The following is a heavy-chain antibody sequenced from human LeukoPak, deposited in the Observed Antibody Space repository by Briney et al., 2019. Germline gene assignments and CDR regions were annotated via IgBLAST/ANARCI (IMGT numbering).Heavy chain of an antibody. V-gene: IGHV4-61*01. CDR2: IYYSGGT. J-gene: IGHJ6*02. Sequence: ETLSLTCTVSGGSVSSGSYYWSWIRQSPGKGLEWIGYIYYSGGTNYNPSLKSRVTISVDTSKNQFSLKLSSVTAADTAVYYCARERDYYYGMDVWGQGTTVTVSS. CDR1: GGSVSSGSYY. CDR3: ARERDYYYGMDV.